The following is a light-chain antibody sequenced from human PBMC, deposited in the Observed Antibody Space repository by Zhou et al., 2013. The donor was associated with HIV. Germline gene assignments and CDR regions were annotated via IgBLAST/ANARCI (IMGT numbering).Light chain of an antibody. J-gene: IGKJ4*01. CDR2: DAS. Sequence: EIVLTQSPGTLSVSPGDSATLFCTASQDVYNKMLAWYQHKPGQAPRLLIYDASKRATDVPDRFVGSGSGTDFTLTINSLEPEDFVVYYCHQYGNSPPTTFGGGTKVEI. V-gene: IGKV3-20*01. CDR3: HQYGNSPPTT. CDR1: QDVYNKM.